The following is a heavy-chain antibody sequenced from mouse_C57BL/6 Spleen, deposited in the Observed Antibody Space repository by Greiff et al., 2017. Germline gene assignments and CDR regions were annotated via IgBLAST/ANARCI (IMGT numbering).Heavy chain of an antibody. V-gene: IGHV1-53*01. CDR3: ARGNYLYYYAMDY. Sequence: QVQLQQPGTELVKPGASVKLSCKASGYTFTSYWMHWVKQRPGQGLEWIGNINPSNGGTNYNEKFKSKATLTVDESSSTAYMQLSSLTSEDSAVYYCARGNYLYYYAMDYWGQGTSVTVSS. D-gene: IGHD2-1*01. CDR2: INPSNGGT. J-gene: IGHJ4*01. CDR1: GYTFTSYW.